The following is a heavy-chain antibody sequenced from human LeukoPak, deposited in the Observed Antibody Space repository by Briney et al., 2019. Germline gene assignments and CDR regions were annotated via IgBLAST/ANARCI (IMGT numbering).Heavy chain of an antibody. Sequence: PGGSLRLSCAASGFTFSTYAMSWVRQAPGKGLEWVSAITSGGSTYYADSVKGRFTISRDNSKNTLYLQMNSLRAEDTAVYYCASRNYYDSSGYYSNAFDIWGQGTMVTVSS. CDR3: ASRNYYDSSGYYSNAFDI. D-gene: IGHD3-22*01. CDR1: GFTFSTYA. CDR2: ITSGGST. J-gene: IGHJ3*02. V-gene: IGHV3-23*01.